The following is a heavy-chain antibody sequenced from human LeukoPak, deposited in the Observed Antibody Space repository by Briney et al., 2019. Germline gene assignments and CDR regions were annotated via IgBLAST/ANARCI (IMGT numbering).Heavy chain of an antibody. J-gene: IGHJ4*02. CDR1: GFTFSSYE. CDR2: ISSSGSTI. V-gene: IGHV3-48*03. CDR3: ARVGIAAADHFDY. Sequence: GGSLRLSCAASGFTFSSYEMNWVRQAPGKGLEWVSYISSSGSTIYYADSVKGRFTISRDNAKNSLYPQMNSLRAEDTAVYYCARVGIAAADHFDYWGQGTLVTVSS. D-gene: IGHD6-13*01.